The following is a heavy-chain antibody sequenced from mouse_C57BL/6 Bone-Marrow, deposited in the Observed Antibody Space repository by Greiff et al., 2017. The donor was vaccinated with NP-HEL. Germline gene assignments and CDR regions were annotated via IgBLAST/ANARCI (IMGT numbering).Heavy chain of an antibody. CDR3: TRLSSGYFIFAY. CDR2: IRNKANNHAT. CDR1: GFTFSDAW. D-gene: IGHD3-2*02. Sequence: EVKVEESGGGLVQPGGSMKLSCAASGFTFSDAWMDWVRQSPEKGLEWVAEIRNKANNHATYYAESVKGRFTISRDESKSSVYLQMNSLRAEDTGIYYCTRLSSGYFIFAYWGQGTLVTVSA. V-gene: IGHV6-6*01. J-gene: IGHJ3*01.